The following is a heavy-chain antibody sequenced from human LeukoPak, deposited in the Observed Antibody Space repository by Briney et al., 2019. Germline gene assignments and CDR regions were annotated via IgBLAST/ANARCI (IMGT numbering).Heavy chain of an antibody. J-gene: IGHJ2*01. CDR1: GFTFSSYE. Sequence: GGSLRLSCAASGFTFSSYEMSWVRQVPVNGLDRVSYISSSGSSIYYADSVEGRFTISRDNAKNSLYLQMNSLRAGDTAVYYCARDDVLSLGISFDLWGRGTLVTVSS. V-gene: IGHV3-48*03. CDR3: ARDDVLSLGISFDL. D-gene: IGHD3-10*02. CDR2: ISSSGSSI.